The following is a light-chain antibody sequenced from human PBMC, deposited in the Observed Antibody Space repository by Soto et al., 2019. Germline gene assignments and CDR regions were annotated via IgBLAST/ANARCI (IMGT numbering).Light chain of an antibody. Sequence: EIVLTQSPATLSLSPGERATLSCRASQSVSSNLAWYQQKPGQAPRLLFYGASTRATGIPARFSGSGSGTEFTLTISSLQSEDFAVYYCQQYNNWPLTFGQGPKVDI. J-gene: IGKJ1*01. V-gene: IGKV3-15*01. CDR3: QQYNNWPLT. CDR1: QSVSSN. CDR2: GAS.